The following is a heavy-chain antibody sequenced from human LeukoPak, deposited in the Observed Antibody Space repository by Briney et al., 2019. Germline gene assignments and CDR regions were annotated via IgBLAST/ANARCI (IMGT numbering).Heavy chain of an antibody. CDR1: GHTFTGYY. J-gene: IGHJ4*02. D-gene: IGHD1-26*01. CDR2: INPNSGGT. V-gene: IGHV1-2*02. Sequence: ASVKVSCKASGHTFTGYYINWVRQAPGQGLEWMGWINPNSGGTNYAQKFQGRVTMTRDTSISTAYMELSRLRSDDTAVYYCARDAGATHDYWGQGTLVTVSS. CDR3: ARDAGATHDY.